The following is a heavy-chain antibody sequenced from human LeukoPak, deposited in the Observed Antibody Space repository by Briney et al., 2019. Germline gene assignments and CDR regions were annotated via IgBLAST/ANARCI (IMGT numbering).Heavy chain of an antibody. Sequence: KTSETLSLTCTVSGGSISSYYWSWIRQPPGKGLEWIGYIYYSGSTNYNPSLKSRVTISVDTSKNQFSLKLSSVTAADTAVYYCARDRGSGGTTFDYWGQGTLVTVSS. CDR1: GGSISSYY. CDR3: ARDRGSGGTTFDY. CDR2: IYYSGST. V-gene: IGHV4-59*01. D-gene: IGHD2-15*01. J-gene: IGHJ4*02.